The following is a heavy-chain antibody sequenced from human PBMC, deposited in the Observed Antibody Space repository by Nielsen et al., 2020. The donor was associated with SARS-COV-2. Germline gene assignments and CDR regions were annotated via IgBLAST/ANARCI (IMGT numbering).Heavy chain of an antibody. D-gene: IGHD3-3*01. CDR3: ARDWGPIFGVVIWWFDP. Sequence: SVKVSCKASGYTFTGYYMHWVRQAPGQGLEWMGRIIPILGIANYAQKFQGRVTITADKSTSTAYMELSSLRSEDTAVYYCARDWGPIFGVVIWWFDPWGQGTLVTVSS. J-gene: IGHJ5*02. CDR1: GYTFTGYY. CDR2: IIPILGIA. V-gene: IGHV1-69*04.